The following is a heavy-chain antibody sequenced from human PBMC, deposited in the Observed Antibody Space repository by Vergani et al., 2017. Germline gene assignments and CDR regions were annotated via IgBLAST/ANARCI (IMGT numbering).Heavy chain of an antibody. CDR1: GGSISTGGYY. CDR2: VSDSGNP. Sequence: QVHLQESGPGLVKPSETLSLSCTVSGGSISTGGYYWTWIRQRPGKSLEWIGFVSDSGNPYYNPSLEGRVSISADTSKNQFSLKLNFVTAADTAVYYCARRSYMPAPPTYYSFDFWARGTLVTVSS. V-gene: IGHV4-31*03. D-gene: IGHD2-2*01. J-gene: IGHJ4*02. CDR3: ARRSYMPAPPTYYSFDF.